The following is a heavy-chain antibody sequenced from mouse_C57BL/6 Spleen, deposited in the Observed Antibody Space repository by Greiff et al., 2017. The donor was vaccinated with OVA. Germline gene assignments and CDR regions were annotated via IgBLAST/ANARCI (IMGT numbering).Heavy chain of an antibody. CDR1: GFTFSSYT. V-gene: IGHV5-9*01. CDR3: AREGGNYGYFDV. CDR2: ISGGGGNT. J-gene: IGHJ1*03. D-gene: IGHD2-1*01. Sequence: DVKLVESGGGLVKPGGSLKLSCAASGFTFSSYTMSWVRQTPEKRLEWVATISGGGGNTYYPDSVKGRFTISRDNAKNTLYLQMSSLRSEDTALYYCAREGGNYGYFDVWGTGTTVTVSS.